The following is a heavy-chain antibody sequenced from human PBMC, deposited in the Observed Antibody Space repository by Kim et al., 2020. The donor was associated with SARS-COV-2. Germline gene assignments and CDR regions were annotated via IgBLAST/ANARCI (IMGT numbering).Heavy chain of an antibody. D-gene: IGHD3-10*01. V-gene: IGHV3-23*01. CDR1: GFTFSGCA. J-gene: IGHJ6*02. CDR3: AKHYYTSGTYYID. Sequence: GGSLRLSCAASGFTFSGCAMSWVRQAPGKGLEYVSSNGVRGANTYYAGSVKGRFTISRDSSKDTLYLQMNSLRAEDTAVYYCAKHYYTSGTYYIDWGQGTTVTVSS. CDR2: NGVRGANT.